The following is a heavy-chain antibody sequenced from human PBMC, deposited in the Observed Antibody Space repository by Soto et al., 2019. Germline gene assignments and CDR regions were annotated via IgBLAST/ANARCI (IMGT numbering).Heavy chain of an antibody. J-gene: IGHJ6*03. CDR1: GGSISSYY. Sequence: SETLSLTCTVSGGSISSYYWSWIRQPPGKGLEWIGYIYYSGSTNYNPSLKSRVTISVDTSKNQFSLKLSSVTAADTAVYYCARHNYYYYYYMDVWGKGTTVTVSS. V-gene: IGHV4-59*08. CDR3: ARHNYYYYYYMDV. CDR2: IYYSGST.